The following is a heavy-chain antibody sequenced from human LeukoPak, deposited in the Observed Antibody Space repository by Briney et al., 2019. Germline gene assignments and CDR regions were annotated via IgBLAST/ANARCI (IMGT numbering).Heavy chain of an antibody. D-gene: IGHD3-16*01. CDR1: GFTFSSYA. V-gene: IGHV3-7*01. Sequence: GRSLRLSCAASGFTFSSYAMHWVRQAPGKGLEWVANIKQDGSEKYYVDSVKGRFTISRDNAKNSLYLQMNSLRAEDTAVYYCARMPGGRTRPPYYFDYWGQGTLVTVSS. CDR2: IKQDGSEK. CDR3: ARMPGGRTRPPYYFDY. J-gene: IGHJ4*02.